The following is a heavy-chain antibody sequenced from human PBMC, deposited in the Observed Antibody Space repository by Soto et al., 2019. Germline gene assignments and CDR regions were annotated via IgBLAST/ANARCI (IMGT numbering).Heavy chain of an antibody. CDR2: INPNSGGT. V-gene: IGHV1-2*02. D-gene: IGHD2-2*01. CDR3: ARNTGERIGRVVVPAALDY. Sequence: ASVKVSCKASGYTFTGYYMHWVRQAPGQGLEWMGWINPNSGGTNYAQKFQGRVTMTRDTSISTAYMELSRLRSDDTPVYYCARNTGERIGRVVVPAALDYWGQGTLVTVSP. J-gene: IGHJ4*02. CDR1: GYTFTGYY.